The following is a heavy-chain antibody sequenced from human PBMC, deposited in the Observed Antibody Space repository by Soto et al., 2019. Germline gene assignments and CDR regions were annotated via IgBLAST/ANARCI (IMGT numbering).Heavy chain of an antibody. D-gene: IGHD3-22*01. CDR1: GYSFTSYW. CDR2: IYPGDSDT. J-gene: IGHJ5*02. Sequence: PGESLKISCKGSGYSFTSYWIGWVRQMPGKGLEWMGIIYPGDSDTRYSPSFQGQVTISADKSISTAYLQWSSLKASDTAMYYCARRHLAYYYDSSGYSDWFGPWGQGTLVTVPQ. V-gene: IGHV5-51*01. CDR3: ARRHLAYYYDSSGYSDWFGP.